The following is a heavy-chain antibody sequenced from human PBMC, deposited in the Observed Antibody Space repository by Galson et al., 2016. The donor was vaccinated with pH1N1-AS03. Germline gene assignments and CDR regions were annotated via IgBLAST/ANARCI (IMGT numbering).Heavy chain of an antibody. CDR1: GFTFSNYA. D-gene: IGHD6-13*01. J-gene: IGHJ3*02. CDR2: ISSDGSGT. Sequence: SLRLSCAASGFTFSNYAIHWVRQAPGKGLEYVAAISSDGSGTYYTNSVKARFSISRDNSKNTLYLQMNSLRTEDTALYYCAREEGGFGSNWLQTDAFDIWGQGTMVTVSS. CDR3: AREEGGFGSNWLQTDAFDI. V-gene: IGHV3-64*04.